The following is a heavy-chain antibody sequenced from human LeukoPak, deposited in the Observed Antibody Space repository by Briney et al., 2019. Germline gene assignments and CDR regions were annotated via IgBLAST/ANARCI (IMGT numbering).Heavy chain of an antibody. D-gene: IGHD5-12*01. CDR2: ISGSGGST. CDR3: AKSRYIVATIGSLFFDY. V-gene: IGHV3-23*01. J-gene: IGHJ4*02. CDR1: GFTFSSYA. Sequence: GGSLRLSCAASGFTFSSYAMSWVRQAPGKGLEWVSAISGSGGSTYYADSVKGRFTISRDNSKNTLYLQMNSLRAEDTAVYYCAKSRYIVATIGSLFFDYWGQGTLVTVSS.